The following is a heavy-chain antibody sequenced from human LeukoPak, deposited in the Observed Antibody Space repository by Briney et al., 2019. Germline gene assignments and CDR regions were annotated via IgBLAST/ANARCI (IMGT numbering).Heavy chain of an antibody. CDR3: TKDRGITMVRGFSDY. J-gene: IGHJ4*02. D-gene: IGHD3-10*01. CDR2: ISGSGGST. V-gene: IGHV3-23*01. CDR1: GFTFSSYG. Sequence: GGSLRLSCAASGFTFSSYGMSWVRQAPGEGLELVSAISGSGGSTYYADSVKGRFTISRDNSKNTLYLQMNSLRAEDTAVYYCTKDRGITMVRGFSDYWGQGTLVTVSS.